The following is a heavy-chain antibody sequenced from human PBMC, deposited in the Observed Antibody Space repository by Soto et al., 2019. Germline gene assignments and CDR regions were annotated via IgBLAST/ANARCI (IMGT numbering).Heavy chain of an antibody. CDR2: INPNSGGT. Sequence: ASVKVSCKASGYTFTGYYIHWVRQAPGQGLEWMGWINPNSGGTTFAQGFQGWVTLTRDTSRTTGYLELTSLTSDDTAVYYCARLTVTEAAGLGNWFGSWGKGTPVTV. CDR1: GYTFTGYY. CDR3: ARLTVTEAAGLGNWFGS. V-gene: IGHV1-2*04. D-gene: IGHD6-13*01. J-gene: IGHJ5*01.